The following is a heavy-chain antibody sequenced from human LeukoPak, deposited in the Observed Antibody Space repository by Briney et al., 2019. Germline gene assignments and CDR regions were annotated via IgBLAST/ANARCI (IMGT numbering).Heavy chain of an antibody. V-gene: IGHV3-23*01. CDR1: GFTFSSYA. CDR2: ISGSGDST. Sequence: GGSLRLSCAASGFTFSSYAMYWVRQTPGKGLEWVSSISGSGDSTFYADSVKGRFSISRDNSKNTLYLQVNGLRTEDMAVYYCAKDRLLNCRGDCYIFDYWGQGTVVTVSS. D-gene: IGHD2-21*02. CDR3: AKDRLLNCRGDCYIFDY. J-gene: IGHJ4*02.